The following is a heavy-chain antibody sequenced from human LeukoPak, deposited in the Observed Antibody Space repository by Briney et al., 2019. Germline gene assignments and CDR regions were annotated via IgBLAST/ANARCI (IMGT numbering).Heavy chain of an antibody. Sequence: GGSLRLSCAASGFTFSTYDMAWVRQAPGKGLEWVSAISGSGGTTYYADSVKGRFTISRDNSKDTLYLQMNSLRAEDTAVYYCARGYSNWYYFDYWGQGTLVTVSS. V-gene: IGHV3-23*01. CDR1: GFTFSTYD. CDR3: ARGYSNWYYFDY. CDR2: ISGSGGTT. J-gene: IGHJ4*02. D-gene: IGHD5-18*01.